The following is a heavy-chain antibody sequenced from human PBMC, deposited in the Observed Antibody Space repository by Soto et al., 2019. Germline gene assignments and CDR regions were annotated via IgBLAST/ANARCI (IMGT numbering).Heavy chain of an antibody. V-gene: IGHV3-74*01. D-gene: IGHD6-19*01. CDR1: GFTFSSYW. Sequence: GGSLRLSCAASGFTFSSYWMHWVRQAPGKGLVWVSRINSDGSSTSYADSVKGRFTISRDNAKNTLYLQMNSLRAEDTAVYYCARDRIAVAGSYYYYMDVWGKGTTVTVSS. J-gene: IGHJ6*03. CDR2: INSDGSST. CDR3: ARDRIAVAGSYYYYMDV.